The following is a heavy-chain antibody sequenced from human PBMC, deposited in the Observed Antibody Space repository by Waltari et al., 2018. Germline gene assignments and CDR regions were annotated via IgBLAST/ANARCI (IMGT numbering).Heavy chain of an antibody. Sequence: QVQLVQSGAEVKKPGASVKVSCKASGYTFTGYYMHWVRQAPGQGLEWMGWNNPNSGGTNYAQKFQGRVTMTRDTSISTAYMEMSRLRSDDTAVYYCARDLPSSYYDSSGYDYWGQGTLVTVSS. CDR3: ARDLPSSYYDSSGYDY. J-gene: IGHJ4*02. D-gene: IGHD3-22*01. CDR1: GYTFTGYY. CDR2: NNPNSGGT. V-gene: IGHV1-2*02.